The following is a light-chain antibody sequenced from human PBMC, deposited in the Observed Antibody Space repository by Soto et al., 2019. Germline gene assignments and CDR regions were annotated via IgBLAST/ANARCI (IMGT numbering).Light chain of an antibody. J-gene: IGKJ1*01. CDR2: AAS. CDR3: QKYNSAPWT. Sequence: DIQMTQSPSSLSTSVGDRVTITCRASQGISNYLAWYQQKPGKVPKLLIYAASTLQSGVPSRFSGSGSGTDFTLTISSLQPEDVATDYCQKYNSAPWTFGQGTNVEIK. CDR1: QGISNY. V-gene: IGKV1-27*01.